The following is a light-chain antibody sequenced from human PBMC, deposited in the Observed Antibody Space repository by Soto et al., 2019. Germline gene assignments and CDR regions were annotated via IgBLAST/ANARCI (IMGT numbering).Light chain of an antibody. Sequence: QSALTQPASVCGSPGQSITISCTGTSSDVGSHNFVSWYQQHPGKAPELMIFEVSKRPSGVSNRFSGSKSGNTASLTISGLQPEDEADYYCYSYVGRISFGGGTKLTVL. CDR2: EVS. CDR1: SSDVGSHNF. V-gene: IGLV2-23*02. CDR3: YSYVGRIS. J-gene: IGLJ2*01.